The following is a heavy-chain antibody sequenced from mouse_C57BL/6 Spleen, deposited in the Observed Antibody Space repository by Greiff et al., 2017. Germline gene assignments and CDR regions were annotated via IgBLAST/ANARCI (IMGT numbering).Heavy chain of an antibody. V-gene: IGHV1-5*01. CDR3: TSITRVYFDY. D-gene: IGHD2-4*01. Sequence: VQLQQSGTVLARPGASVKMSCKTSGYTFTSYWMHWVKQRPGQGLEWKGASYPGNSDTSYNQKFKGKAKLNADTSACTSYMRLSSLTNEVSAVYYCTSITRVYFDYWGQGTTLTVSS. CDR2: SYPGNSDT. CDR1: GYTFTSYW. J-gene: IGHJ2*01.